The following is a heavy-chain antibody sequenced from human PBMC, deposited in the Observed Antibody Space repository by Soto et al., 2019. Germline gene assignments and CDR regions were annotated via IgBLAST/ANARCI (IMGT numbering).Heavy chain of an antibody. CDR1: GFTFSNYA. D-gene: IGHD1-1*01. J-gene: IGHJ2*01. Sequence: GGSLRLSCAASGFTFSNYAMSWVRQAPGKGLKWVSAINNSGGSTYYADSVKGRFTISRDNSKNTLYLQVDSLRADDTAVYYCAKEGGGPCTTYWYFGLWGRGTVVTVSS. V-gene: IGHV3-23*01. CDR3: AKEGGGPCTTYWYFGL. CDR2: INNSGGST.